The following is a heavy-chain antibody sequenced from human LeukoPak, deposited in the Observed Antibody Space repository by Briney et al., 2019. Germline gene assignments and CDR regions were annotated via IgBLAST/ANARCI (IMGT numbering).Heavy chain of an antibody. CDR1: GFTFTGYW. CDR3: ERDDRSGWFYY. Sequence: GGSLRLSCAAAGFTFTGYWMNWVRQAPGKGLEWVANINQAGSEKYYVDSVKGRFTIMRDNAKNSRNLKITSMAVDDTAVYYCERDDRSGWFYYWGQGTLVTVSS. CDR2: INQAGSEK. V-gene: IGHV3-7*01. D-gene: IGHD6-19*01. J-gene: IGHJ4*02.